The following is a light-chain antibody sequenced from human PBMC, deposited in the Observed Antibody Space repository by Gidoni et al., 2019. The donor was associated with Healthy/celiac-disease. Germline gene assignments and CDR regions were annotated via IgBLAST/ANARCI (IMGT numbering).Light chain of an antibody. J-gene: IGKJ2*01. Sequence: ELVITHSPPTRSWSPGERPTLPSRASRSVSSNLPWYQQKPGQAPRRLIYGAATRATGSPARFSGSGSGTEFTLTISSLQSEDFAVDYCQQHNNWPMYTFGQGTKLEIK. CDR2: GAA. CDR3: QQHNNWPMYT. CDR1: RSVSSN. V-gene: IGKV3-15*01.